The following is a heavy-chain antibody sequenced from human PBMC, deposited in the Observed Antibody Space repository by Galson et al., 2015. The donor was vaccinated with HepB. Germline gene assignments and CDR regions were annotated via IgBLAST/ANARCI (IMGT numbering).Heavy chain of an antibody. CDR1: GGYITTNTW. D-gene: IGHD6-6*01. CDR3: AKLTRDSDSSYFWFDP. CDR2: VYHTGGT. V-gene: IGHV4-4*02. Sequence: SETLSLTCTVSGGYITTNTWWTWVRQPPGKGLEWIGEVYHTGGTNYNTSLKSRVTILVDESKKQFSLKLNPVTAADTAVYYCAKLTRDSDSSYFWFDPWGQGTLVTVSS. J-gene: IGHJ5*02.